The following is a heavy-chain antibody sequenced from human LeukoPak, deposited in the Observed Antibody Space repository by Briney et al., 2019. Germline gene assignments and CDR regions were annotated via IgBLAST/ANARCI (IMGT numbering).Heavy chain of an antibody. V-gene: IGHV4-34*01. Sequence: PSETLSLTCAVYGGSFSGYYWSWIRQPPGKGLEWIGEINHSGSTNYNPSLKSRVTISVDTSKNQFSLKLSSVTAAGTAVYYCATSSHDLLDTDYWGQGTLVTVSS. CDR3: ATSSHDLLDTDY. CDR1: GGSFSGYY. J-gene: IGHJ4*02. CDR2: INHSGST. D-gene: IGHD3-22*01.